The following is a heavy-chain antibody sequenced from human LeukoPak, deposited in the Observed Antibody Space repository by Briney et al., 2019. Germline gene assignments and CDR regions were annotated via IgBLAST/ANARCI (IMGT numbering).Heavy chain of an antibody. CDR3: ASWEGWSPAPLGDF. D-gene: IGHD6-19*01. J-gene: IGHJ4*02. V-gene: IGHV3-11*01. CDR2: ISSSGSTI. CDR1: GFTFSDYY. Sequence: GPLRLSCAASGFTFSDYYMSWIRQAPGKGLEWVSYISSSGSTIYYADSVKGRFTISRDNAKNSLYLQMNSLRAEDTAVYYCASWEGWSPAPLGDFWGQGTLVTVSS.